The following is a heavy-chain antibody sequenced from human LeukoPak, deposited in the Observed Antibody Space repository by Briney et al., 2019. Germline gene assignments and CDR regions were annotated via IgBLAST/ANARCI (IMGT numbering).Heavy chain of an antibody. CDR3: AGKGTVVAATFDY. J-gene: IGHJ4*02. V-gene: IGHV4-34*01. CDR2: INHSGST. CDR1: GGSFSGYY. D-gene: IGHD2-15*01. Sequence: SETLSLTCAVYGGSFSGYYWSWIRQPPGKGLEWIGEINHSGSTNYNPSLKSRVTISVDTSKNQFSLKLSSVTAADTAVYYCAGKGTVVAATFDYWGQGTLVTVSP.